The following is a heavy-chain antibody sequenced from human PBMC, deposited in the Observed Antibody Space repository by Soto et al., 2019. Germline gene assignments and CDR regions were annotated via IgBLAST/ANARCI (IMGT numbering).Heavy chain of an antibody. CDR3: ASSLPYCSGGSCYSEAPEYFQH. J-gene: IGHJ1*01. V-gene: IGHV1-69*02. CDR1: GGTFSSYT. CDR2: IIPILGIA. D-gene: IGHD2-15*01. Sequence: QVQLVQSGAEVKKPGSSVKVSCKASGGTFSSYTISWVRQAPGQGLEWMGRIIPILGIANYAQKFQGRVTITADKSTSTAYMELSSLRSEDTAVYYCASSLPYCSGGSCYSEAPEYFQHWGQGTLVTVSS.